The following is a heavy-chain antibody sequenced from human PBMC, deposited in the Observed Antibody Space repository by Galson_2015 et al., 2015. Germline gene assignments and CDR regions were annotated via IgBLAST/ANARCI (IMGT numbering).Heavy chain of an antibody. CDR1: GFTFSSYA. CDR2: ISGSGGNT. CDR3: AKDQGGIAAAGRRRGVDH. J-gene: IGHJ4*02. D-gene: IGHD6-13*01. Sequence: SLRLSCAASGFTFSSYAMSWVRQSPGKGLEWVSAISGSGGNTYYADSVKGRFTISRDNSKNTLYLQMNSLRAEDTAVYYCAKDQGGIAAAGRRRGVDHWGQGTLVTVSS. V-gene: IGHV3-23*01.